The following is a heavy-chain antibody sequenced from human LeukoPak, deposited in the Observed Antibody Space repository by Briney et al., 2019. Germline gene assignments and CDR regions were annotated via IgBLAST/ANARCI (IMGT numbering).Heavy chain of an antibody. Sequence: SETLSLTCAVSGGSISSSNWWSWVRQPPGKGLEWIGEIYHSGSTNYNPSLKSRVTISVDKSKNQFSLKLSSVTAADTAVYYCARDRSIGRSTLYYFDYWGQGILVTVSS. J-gene: IGHJ4*02. CDR1: GGSISSSNW. D-gene: IGHD2-15*01. V-gene: IGHV4-4*02. CDR2: IYHSGST. CDR3: ARDRSIGRSTLYYFDY.